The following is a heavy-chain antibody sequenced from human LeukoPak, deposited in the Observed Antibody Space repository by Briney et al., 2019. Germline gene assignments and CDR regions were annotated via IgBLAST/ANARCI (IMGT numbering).Heavy chain of an antibody. Sequence: SETLSLTCTISGGSISSGGYYWSWIRQHPGKGLEWIGYIYYSGSTYYNPSLKSRVTISVDTSKNQFSLKLSSVTAADTAVYYCARGLWFGELPPRFGPWGQGTLVTVSS. V-gene: IGHV4-31*03. D-gene: IGHD3-10*01. J-gene: IGHJ5*02. CDR3: ARGLWFGELPPRFGP. CDR1: GGSISSGGYY. CDR2: IYYSGST.